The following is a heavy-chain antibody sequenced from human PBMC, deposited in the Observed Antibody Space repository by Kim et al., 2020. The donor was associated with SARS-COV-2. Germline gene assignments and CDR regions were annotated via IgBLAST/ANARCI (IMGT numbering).Heavy chain of an antibody. CDR3: ARAPNSSPSDY. CDR2: IIGSGTTI. CDR1: GFTFSSYE. Sequence: GGSLRLSCAASGFTFSSYEMNWVRQAPGKGLEWVSHIIGSGTTIYYADSARGRFTISRSNDKNSLYLQLHSLRAEDTAAYYCARAPNSSPSDYCGQGTLV. D-gene: IGHD2-15*01. V-gene: IGHV3-48*03. J-gene: IGHJ4*02.